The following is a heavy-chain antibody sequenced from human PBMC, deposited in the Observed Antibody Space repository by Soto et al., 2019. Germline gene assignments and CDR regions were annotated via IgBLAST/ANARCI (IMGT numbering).Heavy chain of an antibody. D-gene: IGHD3-3*01. V-gene: IGHV3-30*03. Sequence: PGGSLRLSCAASGVTFDTRAIHWLRQAPGQGLEWVAVISFDGSNKRYVDSVEGRFSISRDNSKTTSYLEMNGLKPEDTALYYCAIDYGFWSGYFDYWGQGTQVTVSS. CDR3: AIDYGFWSGYFDY. CDR1: GVTFDTRA. CDR2: ISFDGSNK. J-gene: IGHJ4*02.